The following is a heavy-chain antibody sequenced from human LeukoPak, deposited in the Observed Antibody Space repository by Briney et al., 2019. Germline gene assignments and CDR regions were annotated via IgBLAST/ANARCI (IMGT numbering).Heavy chain of an antibody. D-gene: IGHD4-11*01. Sequence: SQTLSLTCTVPGGSISSGGYYWTWIRQHPGKGLEWIGFIYHTGTTHYNPSLKSRITISVDTSDNQFSLRLSSVTAADTAVYYCARGDYSNYMFDPWGQGTLVTVSS. CDR3: ARGDYSNYMFDP. CDR1: GGSISSGGYY. CDR2: IYHTGTT. V-gene: IGHV4-31*03. J-gene: IGHJ5*02.